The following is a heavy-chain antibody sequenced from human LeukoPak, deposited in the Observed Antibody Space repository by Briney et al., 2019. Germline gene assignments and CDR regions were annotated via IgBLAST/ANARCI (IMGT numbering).Heavy chain of an antibody. Sequence: GGSLRLSCAASGFTFSSYAMSWVRQAPGKGLEWVSAISGSGGSTYYADSVKGRFTISRDNSKNTLYLQMNSLRAEDTAVYYCAKTVGYYDFWSGYYDYWGQGTLVTVSS. V-gene: IGHV3-23*01. CDR2: ISGSGGST. J-gene: IGHJ4*02. D-gene: IGHD3-3*01. CDR3: AKTVGYYDFWSGYYDY. CDR1: GFTFSSYA.